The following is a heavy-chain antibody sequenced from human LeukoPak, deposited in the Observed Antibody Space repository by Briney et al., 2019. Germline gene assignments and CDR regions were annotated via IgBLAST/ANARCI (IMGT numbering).Heavy chain of an antibody. CDR1: GGSISSGDYY. J-gene: IGHJ5*02. Sequence: SQTLSLTCTVSGGSISSGDYYWSWIRQPPGKGLEWIGYIYHSGSTNYNPSLKSRVTISVDMSKNQFSLKLSSVTAADTAVYYCARQNGSGRYYRGWFDPWGQGTLVTVSS. D-gene: IGHD3-10*01. CDR2: IYHSGST. V-gene: IGHV4-30-4*01. CDR3: ARQNGSGRYYRGWFDP.